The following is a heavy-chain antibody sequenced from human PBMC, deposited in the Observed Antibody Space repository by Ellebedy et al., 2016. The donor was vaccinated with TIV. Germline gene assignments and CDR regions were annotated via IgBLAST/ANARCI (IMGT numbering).Heavy chain of an antibody. J-gene: IGHJ5*02. CDR2: ITYSGSRT. CDR3: ASGGVTAVRNWFDP. Sequence: GESLKISCAASGFPFSSYALHWVRQAPGRGLECVSTITYSGSRTYYADSVKGRFTISRDNSKNTFYVQMNSLRVEDTAVYYCASGGVTAVRNWFDPWGQGTLVTVSS. V-gene: IGHV3-23*01. CDR1: GFPFSSYA. D-gene: IGHD2-21*02.